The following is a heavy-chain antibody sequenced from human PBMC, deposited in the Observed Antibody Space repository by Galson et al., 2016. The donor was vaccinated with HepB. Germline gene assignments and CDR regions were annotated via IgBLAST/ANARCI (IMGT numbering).Heavy chain of an antibody. D-gene: IGHD3-22*01. CDR3: VKDVSAYDSRNAYFNP. CDR1: RFTFDDYT. V-gene: IGHV3-9*01. Sequence: SLRLSCAASRFTFDDYTMHWVRQFPGRGLQWVASINWKSNVDAYVDSVKGRFTISRDNAKNSLYLQMNSLGVGDTASYYCVKDVSAYDSRNAYFNPWGQGILVIVSS. CDR2: INWKSNVD. J-gene: IGHJ5*01.